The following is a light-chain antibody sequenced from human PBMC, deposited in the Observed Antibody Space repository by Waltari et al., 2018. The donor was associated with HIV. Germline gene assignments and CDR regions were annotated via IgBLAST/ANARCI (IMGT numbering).Light chain of an antibody. CDR1: QSIKSTY. Sequence: EIVLTQSPGTLSLSSGERATLSCRASQSIKSTYLAWYQQKPGQAPRLLIYAASSRATGIPDRFSGSGSGTDFTLTISRFEPEDFAVYYCQQYGSSPITFGQGTRLEIK. CDR2: AAS. J-gene: IGKJ5*01. V-gene: IGKV3-20*01. CDR3: QQYGSSPIT.